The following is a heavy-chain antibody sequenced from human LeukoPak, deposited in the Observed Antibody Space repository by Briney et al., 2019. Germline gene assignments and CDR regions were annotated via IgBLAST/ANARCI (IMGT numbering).Heavy chain of an antibody. CDR2: ISGSGGST. V-gene: IGHV3-23*01. Sequence: GGSLRLSCAASGFTFSSYAMSWVRQAPGKGLEWVSAISGSGGSTYYADSVKGRFTISRDNSKSTLYLQMNSLRAEDTAVYYCAKDARYSGYDPNWFDPWGQGTLVTVSS. D-gene: IGHD5-12*01. J-gene: IGHJ5*02. CDR1: GFTFSSYA. CDR3: AKDARYSGYDPNWFDP.